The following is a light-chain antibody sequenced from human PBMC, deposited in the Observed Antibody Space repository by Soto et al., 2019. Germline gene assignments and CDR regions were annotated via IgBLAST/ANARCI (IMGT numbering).Light chain of an antibody. J-gene: IGKJ2*01. CDR2: KAS. CDR3: QQYNSDMYT. V-gene: IGKV1-5*03. CDR1: QSISTW. Sequence: DIQMTQSPSTLSASVGDRVTITCRASQSISTWLAWYQQKPGKAPEVLIHKASTLQRGLPSRFSGSGSGTEFTLTISSLQPEDSATYYCQQYNSDMYTFGQGTK.